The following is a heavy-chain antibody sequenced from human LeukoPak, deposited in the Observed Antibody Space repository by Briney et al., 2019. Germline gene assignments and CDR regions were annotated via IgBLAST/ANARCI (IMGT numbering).Heavy chain of an antibody. CDR3: ARGVPGGATIHYCYAMDV. CDR2: IIPIFCTA. Sequence: AVKVSCQASGGTFSSYAISWVRQAPGQGLAWMGGIIPIFCTAHYAQKFQGRVTITADESPSTAYMELSSLRSEDTAVYYCARGVPGGATIHYCYAMDVWGKGTTVTVSS. D-gene: IGHD5-12*01. CDR1: GGTFSSYA. J-gene: IGHJ6*04. V-gene: IGHV1-69*01.